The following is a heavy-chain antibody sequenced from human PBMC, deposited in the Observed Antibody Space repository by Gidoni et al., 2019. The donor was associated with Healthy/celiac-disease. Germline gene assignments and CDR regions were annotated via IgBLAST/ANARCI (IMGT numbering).Heavy chain of an antibody. CDR1: GGSFSGYS. Sequence: QVQLQQWGAGLLKPSETLSLTCAVYGGSFSGYSWSWIRQPPGKGLEWIGEINHSGSTNYNPSLKSRVTISVDTSKNQFSLKLSSVTAADTAVYYCARGLRYCSSTSCSRAWFDPWGQGTLVTVSS. CDR3: ARGLRYCSSTSCSRAWFDP. V-gene: IGHV4-34*01. CDR2: INHSGST. D-gene: IGHD2-2*01. J-gene: IGHJ5*02.